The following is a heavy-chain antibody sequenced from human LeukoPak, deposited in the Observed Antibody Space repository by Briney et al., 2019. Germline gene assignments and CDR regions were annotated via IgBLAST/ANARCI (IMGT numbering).Heavy chain of an antibody. V-gene: IGHV3-30*02. CDR2: IRYDGSNK. CDR3: AKDRDGVHGSGGYYHYFDY. CDR1: GFTFSSCG. Sequence: GGSLRLSCAASGFTFSSCGMHWVRQAPGKGLEWVAFIRYDGSNKYYADSVKGRFTISRDNSKNTLYLQMNSLRAEDTAVYYCAKDRDGVHGSGGYYHYFDYWGQGTLVTVSS. J-gene: IGHJ4*02. D-gene: IGHD3-10*01.